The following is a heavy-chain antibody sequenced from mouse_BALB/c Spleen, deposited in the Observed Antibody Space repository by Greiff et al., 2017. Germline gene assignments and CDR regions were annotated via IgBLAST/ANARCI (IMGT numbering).Heavy chain of an antibody. CDR1: GDSITSGY. CDR2: ISYSGST. CDR3: ARRDDYDEKDAMDY. V-gene: IGHV3-8*02. Sequence: EVKLVESGPSLVKPSQTLSLTCSVTGDSITSGYWNWIRKFPGNKLEYMGYISYSGSTYYNPSLKSRISITRDTSKNQYYLQLNSVTTEDTATYYCARRDDYDEKDAMDYWGQGTSVTVSS. D-gene: IGHD2-4*01. J-gene: IGHJ4*01.